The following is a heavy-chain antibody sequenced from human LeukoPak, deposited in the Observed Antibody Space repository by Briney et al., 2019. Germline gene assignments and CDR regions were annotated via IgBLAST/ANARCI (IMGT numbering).Heavy chain of an antibody. CDR2: ISAYNGNT. CDR3: ARAPYYYDSSGFPPPFDY. V-gene: IGHV1-18*01. D-gene: IGHD3-22*01. J-gene: IGHJ4*02. CDR1: GYTFTSYG. Sequence: ASVKVSCKASGYTFTSYGISWVRQAPGQGLEWMGWISAYNGNTNYAQKFQGRVTMTRDTSITTAYMEVSRLRSDDTAMYYCARAPYYYDSSGFPPPFDYWGQGTLVTVSS.